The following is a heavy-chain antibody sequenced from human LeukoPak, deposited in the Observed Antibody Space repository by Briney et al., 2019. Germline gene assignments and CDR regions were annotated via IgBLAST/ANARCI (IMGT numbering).Heavy chain of an antibody. D-gene: IGHD5-24*01. J-gene: IGHJ4*02. V-gene: IGHV3-53*05. CDR3: ARAPGDRYNREFDY. CDR2: IFSGGTT. CDR1: GFTVSSNY. Sequence: GGSLRLSCAASGFTVSSNYMNWVRQAPGKGLEWVSLIFSGGTTHHADSVKGRFTISRDNSKNTLYLQMNSLRAEDTAVYYCARAPGDRYNREFDYWGQGTLVTVSS.